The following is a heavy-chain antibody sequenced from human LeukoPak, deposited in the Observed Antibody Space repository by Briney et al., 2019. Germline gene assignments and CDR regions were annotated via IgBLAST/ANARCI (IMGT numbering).Heavy chain of an antibody. Sequence: ASVKVSCKTSGYTFTTYGISWVRQAPGQRLEWMGWISTYNGNTNYAQKVQGRVTMTTDTSTSTAYMELRSLRSDDTAVYYCARPDGRGWDALDYWGQGTLVTVSS. CDR1: GYTFTTYG. CDR2: ISTYNGNT. J-gene: IGHJ4*02. D-gene: IGHD6-19*01. V-gene: IGHV1-18*01. CDR3: ARPDGRGWDALDY.